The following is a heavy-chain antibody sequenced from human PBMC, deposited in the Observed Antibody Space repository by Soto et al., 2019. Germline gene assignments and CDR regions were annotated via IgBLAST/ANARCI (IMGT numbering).Heavy chain of an antibody. CDR3: ARGTLHCSGGSCYFDY. D-gene: IGHD2-15*01. Sequence: SVKVSCKASGGTFSSYTISWVRQAPGQGLEWMGRIIPILGIANYAQKFQGRVTITADKSTSTAYMELSSLRSEDTAVYYCARGTLHCSGGSCYFDYWGQGTLVTVSS. CDR2: IIPILGIA. J-gene: IGHJ4*02. CDR1: GGTFSSYT. V-gene: IGHV1-69*02.